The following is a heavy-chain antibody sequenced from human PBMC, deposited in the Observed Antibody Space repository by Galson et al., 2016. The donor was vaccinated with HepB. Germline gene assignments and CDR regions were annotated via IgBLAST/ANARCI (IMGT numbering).Heavy chain of an antibody. D-gene: IGHD3-10*01. CDR1: GFTFSRYG. V-gene: IGHV3-30*19. Sequence: SLRLSCAASGFTFSRYGMHWVRQAPGKGLEWVAVISYDGGDKHYADSVKGRFTISRDNFKNTLYLHLNSLRAEETAVYYCARAVHGSGSYWDKWGQGTLVAVSS. J-gene: IGHJ4*02. CDR2: ISYDGGDK. CDR3: ARAVHGSGSYWDK.